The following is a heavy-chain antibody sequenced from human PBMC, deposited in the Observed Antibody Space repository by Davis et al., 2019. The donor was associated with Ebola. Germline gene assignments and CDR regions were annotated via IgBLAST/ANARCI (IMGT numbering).Heavy chain of an antibody. CDR2: IIPIFGTA. CDR3: ARDPGSGSSGDY. J-gene: IGHJ4*02. CDR1: GFTFSSYA. D-gene: IGHD3-10*01. Sequence: KISCAASGFTFSSYAISWVRQAPGQGLEWMGGIIPIFGTANYAQKFQGRVTITADKSTSTAYMELSSLRSEDTAVYYCARDPGSGSSGDYWGQGTLVTVSS. V-gene: IGHV1-69*06.